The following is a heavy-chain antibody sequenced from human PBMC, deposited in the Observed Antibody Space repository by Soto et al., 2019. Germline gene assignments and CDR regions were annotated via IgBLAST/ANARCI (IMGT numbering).Heavy chain of an antibody. CDR1: GYSFTSYW. J-gene: IGHJ6*02. V-gene: IGHV5-10-1*01. CDR2: IDPSDSYT. D-gene: IGHD5-12*01. Sequence: GESLKISCKGSGYSFTSYWISWVRQMPGKGLEWMGRIDPSDSYTNYSPSFQGHVTISADKSISTAYLQWSSLKASDTAMYYCARLARRGYSGYYHYVMDFWGQGSTVIVSS. CDR3: ARLARRGYSGYYHYVMDF.